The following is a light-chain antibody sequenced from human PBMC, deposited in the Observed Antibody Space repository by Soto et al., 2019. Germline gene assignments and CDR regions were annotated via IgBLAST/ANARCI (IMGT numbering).Light chain of an antibody. Sequence: QSVLTQPRSVSGSPGQSLTISCSGSSSDIGDYDYVSWYQQHPGKAPTLLIYDVTKRPSGVPDRFSGSKSGDTASLTISGLQAGDEGNYYCCSYVGSNTLYVFGTGTRSPS. J-gene: IGLJ1*01. CDR2: DVT. V-gene: IGLV2-11*01. CDR1: SSDIGDYDY. CDR3: CSYVGSNTLYV.